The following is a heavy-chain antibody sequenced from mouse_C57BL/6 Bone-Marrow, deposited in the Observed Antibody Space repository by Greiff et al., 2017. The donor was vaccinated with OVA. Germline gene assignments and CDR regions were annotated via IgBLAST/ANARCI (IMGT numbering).Heavy chain of an antibody. CDR3: ARRGSGYGFAY. J-gene: IGHJ3*01. D-gene: IGHD1-1*01. CDR2: ISNLAYSL. V-gene: IGHV5-15*04. Sequence: DVQLVESGGGLVQPGGSLKLSCAASGFTFSDYGMAWVRQAPRKGPEWVAFISNLAYSLYYADTVTGRFTISREKAKNTLYLEMSSLRSEDTAMYYWARRGSGYGFAYGGQGTLVNVSA. CDR1: GFTFSDYG.